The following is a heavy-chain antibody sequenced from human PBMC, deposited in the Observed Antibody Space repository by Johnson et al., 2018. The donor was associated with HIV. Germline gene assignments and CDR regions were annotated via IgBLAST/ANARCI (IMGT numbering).Heavy chain of an antibody. V-gene: IGHV3-9*01. CDR2: SSWNSGSI. J-gene: IGHJ3*02. CDR1: GFTFDDYA. CDR3: ARDTWVLSYAFDI. Sequence: VQLVESGGGLVQPGRSLRLSCAASGFTFDDYAMHWVRQAPGKGLEWVSGSSWNSGSIGYADSVKGRFTISRDNSKNTLYLQMNSLGAEDAAVYYCARDTWVLSYAFDIWSQGTMVTVSS. D-gene: IGHD2-8*01.